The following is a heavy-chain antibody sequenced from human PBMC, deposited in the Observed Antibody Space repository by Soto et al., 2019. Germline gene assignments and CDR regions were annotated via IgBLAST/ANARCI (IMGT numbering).Heavy chain of an antibody. V-gene: IGHV4-59*01. CDR2: IYYSGST. Sequence: SETLSLTCTVSGDSISGYYWSWIRQPPGKGLEWIGYIYYSGSTNYNPSLKSRVTISVDTSKDQFSLNLRSVTAADTAVYYCARERLFCPGGNCYCYFDYWGQGTLVTV. D-gene: IGHD2-15*01. CDR1: GDSISGYY. J-gene: IGHJ4*02. CDR3: ARERLFCPGGNCYCYFDY.